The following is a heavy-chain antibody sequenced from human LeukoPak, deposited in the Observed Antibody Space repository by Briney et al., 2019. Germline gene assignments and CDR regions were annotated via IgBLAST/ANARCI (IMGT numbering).Heavy chain of an antibody. V-gene: IGHV3-21*01. D-gene: IGHD5-12*01. CDR2: ISSSSSYI. Sequence: PGGSLRLSCAASGFTFSSYSMNWVRQAPGKGLEWVSSISSSSSYIYYADSVKGRFTISRDNAKNSLYLQMNSLRAEDTAVYYCERDFLHSGHGDWFDPWGQGTLVTVSS. CDR3: ERDFLHSGHGDWFDP. J-gene: IGHJ5*02. CDR1: GFTFSSYS.